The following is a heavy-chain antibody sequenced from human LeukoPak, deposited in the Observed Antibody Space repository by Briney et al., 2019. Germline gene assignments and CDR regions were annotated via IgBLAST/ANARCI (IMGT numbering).Heavy chain of an antibody. V-gene: IGHV1-3*01. CDR1: GYTFTSYA. J-gene: IGHJ3*02. CDR3: ARDRSRLTHEDDAFDI. Sequence: ASVKVSCKASGYTFTSYAMHWVRQAPGQRLEWMGWINAGNGNTKYSQKFQGRVTITRDTSASTAYMELSSLRSEDTAVYYCARDRSRLTHEDDAFDIWGQGTMVTVSS. D-gene: IGHD2-2*01. CDR2: INAGNGNT.